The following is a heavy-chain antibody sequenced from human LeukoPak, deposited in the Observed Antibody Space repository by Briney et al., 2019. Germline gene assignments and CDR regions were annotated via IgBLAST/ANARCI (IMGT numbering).Heavy chain of an antibody. CDR2: ISAYNGNT. CDR3: ARDRQCGY. Sequence: EASVKVSCKASGYTFTSYGIRWVRQAPGQGLEWMGWISAYNGNTNYAPKFQGRVTMTTDTPTSTAYMELRSLRSDDTAVYYCARDRQCGYWGQGTLVTVSS. J-gene: IGHJ4*02. D-gene: IGHD2-21*01. V-gene: IGHV1-18*01. CDR1: GYTFTSYG.